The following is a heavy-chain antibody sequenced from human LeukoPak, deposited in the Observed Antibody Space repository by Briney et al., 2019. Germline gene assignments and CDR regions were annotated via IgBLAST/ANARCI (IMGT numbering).Heavy chain of an antibody. Sequence: GGPLRLSCAASGFTFSSYGVHWVRQAPGKGLEWVSGISWNSGSIGYADSVKGRFTISRDNAKNSLYLQMNSLRAEDTALYYCAKGTQWLPDYWGQGTLVTVSS. CDR1: GFTFSSYG. CDR3: AKGTQWLPDY. V-gene: IGHV3-9*01. J-gene: IGHJ4*02. CDR2: ISWNSGSI. D-gene: IGHD6-19*01.